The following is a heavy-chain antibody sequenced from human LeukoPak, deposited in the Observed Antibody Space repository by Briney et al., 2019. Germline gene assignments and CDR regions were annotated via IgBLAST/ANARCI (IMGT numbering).Heavy chain of an antibody. CDR2: ISGSGGST. CDR1: GFTFSSYA. J-gene: IGHJ4*02. V-gene: IGHV3-23*01. CDR3: AKDGYCANGVCTSQIDY. Sequence: GGSLRLSCAASGFTFSSYAMSWVRQAPGKGLEWVSVISGSGGSTYYADSVKGRSTISRDNSKNTLHLQMNSLRAEDTAVYYCAKDGYCANGVCTSQIDYWGQGTLVTVSS. D-gene: IGHD2-8*01.